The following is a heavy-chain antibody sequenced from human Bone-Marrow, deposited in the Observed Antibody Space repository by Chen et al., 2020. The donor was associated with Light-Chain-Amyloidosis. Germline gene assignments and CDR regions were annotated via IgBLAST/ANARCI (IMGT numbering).Heavy chain of an antibody. D-gene: IGHD3-3*01. CDR2: INHSGST. J-gene: IGHJ4*02. Sequence: HVQLQQWGAGLLKPSETLSLTCAVYGGSFSGYYWSWIRQPPVKGLEWIGEINHSGSTNYNPSLKSRVTISVDTSKNQFSLKLSSVTAADTAVYYCARGPSRITIFGVVITRGYFDYWVQGTLVTVSS. V-gene: IGHV4-34*01. CDR3: ARGPSRITIFGVVITRGYFDY. CDR1: GGSFSGYY.